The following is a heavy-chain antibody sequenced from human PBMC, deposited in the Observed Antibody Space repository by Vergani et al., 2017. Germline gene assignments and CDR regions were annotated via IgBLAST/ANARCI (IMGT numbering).Heavy chain of an antibody. CDR2: IYPGDSDT. CDR1: GYSFTSYW. Sequence: EVQLVQSGAEVKKPGESLKISCKGSGYSFTSYWIGWVRQMPGKGLEWMGIIYPGDSDTRYSPSFQGQVTISADKSISTAYLQWSSLKASDTAMYYCARLNSGYDFASCLEGYYYYYYMDVWGKGTTVTVSS. CDR3: ARLNSGYDFASCLEGYYYYYYMDV. D-gene: IGHD5-12*01. J-gene: IGHJ6*03. V-gene: IGHV5-51*01.